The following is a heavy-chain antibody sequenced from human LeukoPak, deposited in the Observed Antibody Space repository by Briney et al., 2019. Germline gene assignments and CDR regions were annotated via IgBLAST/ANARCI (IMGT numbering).Heavy chain of an antibody. J-gene: IGHJ4*02. CDR3: AKDLFYCSSTSCYSYFDY. Sequence: GGSLRLSCAASGFTVSSNYMSWVRQAPGKGLEWVSAISGSGGSTYYADSVKGRFTISRDNSKNTLYLQMNSLRAEDTAVYYCAKDLFYCSSTSCYSYFDYWGQGTLVTVSS. CDR1: GFTVSSNY. V-gene: IGHV3-23*01. D-gene: IGHD2-2*02. CDR2: ISGSGGST.